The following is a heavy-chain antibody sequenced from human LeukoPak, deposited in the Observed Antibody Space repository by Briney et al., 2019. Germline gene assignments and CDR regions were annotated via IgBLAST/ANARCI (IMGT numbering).Heavy chain of an antibody. Sequence: SETLSLTCTVSGGSISSSSYYWGWIRQPPGKGLEWIGSIYYSGSTYYNPSLKSRVTISVDTSKNQFSLKLSSVTAADTAVYYCARSRVVGARDAFDIWGQGTMVTVSS. V-gene: IGHV4-39*07. J-gene: IGHJ3*02. CDR1: GGSISSSSYY. CDR2: IYYSGST. CDR3: ARSRVVGARDAFDI. D-gene: IGHD1-26*01.